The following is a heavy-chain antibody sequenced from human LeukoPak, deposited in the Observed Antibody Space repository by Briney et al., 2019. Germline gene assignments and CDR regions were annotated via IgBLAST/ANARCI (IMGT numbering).Heavy chain of an antibody. CDR3: ARTYYDFWSGYSSTNWFDP. D-gene: IGHD3-3*01. Sequence: ASVKVSCKASGYTFTSYAMHWVRQAPGQRLEWMGWINAGNGNTKYSQKFQGRVTITRDTSASTAYMELSSLRSEDTAVYYCARTYYDFWSGYSSTNWFDPWGQGTLVTVSS. CDR2: INAGNGNT. CDR1: GYTFTSYA. J-gene: IGHJ5*02. V-gene: IGHV1-3*01.